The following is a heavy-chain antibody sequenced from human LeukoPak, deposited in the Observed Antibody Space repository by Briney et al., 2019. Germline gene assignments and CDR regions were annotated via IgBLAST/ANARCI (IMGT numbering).Heavy chain of an antibody. CDR3: ARGLRTAAGIIDY. CDR2: IYYSGST. J-gene: IGHJ4*02. Sequence: SETLSLTCTVSGGSISSYYWSWIRQPPGRGLEWIGYIYYSGSTNYNPSLKSRATISVDTSKNQFSLKLSSVTAADTAVYYCARGLRTAAGIIDYWGQGTLVTVSS. V-gene: IGHV4-59*01. CDR1: GGSISSYY. D-gene: IGHD6-13*01.